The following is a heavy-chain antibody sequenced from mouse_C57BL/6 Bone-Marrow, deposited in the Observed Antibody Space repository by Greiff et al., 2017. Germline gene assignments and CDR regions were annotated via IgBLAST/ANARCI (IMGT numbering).Heavy chain of an antibody. CDR2: ISSGSSTI. CDR1: GFTFSDYG. CDR3: ARNYYGGY. J-gene: IGHJ2*01. Sequence: EVMLVESGGGLVKPGGSLKLSCAASGFTFSDYGMHWVRQAPEKVLEWVAYISSGSSTIYYADTVQGRFTISRDKAKNTLFLQMTSLRSEDTAMYYCARNYYGGYWGQGTTLTVSS. V-gene: IGHV5-17*01. D-gene: IGHD1-1*01.